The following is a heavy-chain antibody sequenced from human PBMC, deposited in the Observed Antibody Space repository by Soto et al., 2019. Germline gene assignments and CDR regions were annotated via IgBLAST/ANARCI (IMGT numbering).Heavy chain of an antibody. Sequence: HPGGSLRLSCTTSGFSFASFALTWVRQAPGQGLEWVAAIVGSDAKTHYADSVKGRFSISRDTSRNTVYLQMNNLRADDTAIYYCAKWTYLDFWGQGTRVTVSS. J-gene: IGHJ4*02. CDR1: GFSFASFA. V-gene: IGHV3-23*01. CDR3: AKWTYLDF. CDR2: IVGSDAKT. D-gene: IGHD5-12*01.